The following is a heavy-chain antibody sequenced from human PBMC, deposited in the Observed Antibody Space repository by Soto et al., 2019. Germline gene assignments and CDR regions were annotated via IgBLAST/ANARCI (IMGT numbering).Heavy chain of an antibody. CDR3: ARDFAYFDS. CDR2: VYHTGIT. J-gene: IGHJ4*02. Sequence: PSETLSLTCTVSGGSFKSGGYSCSCIRQPPGKGLEWIGYVYHTGITSYNPSLKSRVSISMDTSKNQFSLNLDSVTAADTAVYFCARDFAYFDSWGQGTLVTVS. CDR1: GGSFKSGGYS. V-gene: IGHV4-61*08. D-gene: IGHD3-3*01.